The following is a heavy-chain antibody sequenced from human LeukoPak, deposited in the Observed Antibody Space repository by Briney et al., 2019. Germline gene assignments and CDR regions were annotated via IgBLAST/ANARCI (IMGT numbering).Heavy chain of an antibody. CDR1: GGSISGGGYS. CDR3: ARGGGYCSSTSCYEGYFDY. CDR2: IYHTGST. V-gene: IGHV4-30-2*01. J-gene: IGHJ4*02. Sequence: SSETLSLTCAVSGGSISGGGYSWSWIRQPPGKGLEWIGYIYHTGSTYYNPSLKSRVTISVDRSKNQFSLKLSSVTAADTAVYYCARGGGYCSSTSCYEGYFDYWGQGILVTVSS. D-gene: IGHD2-2*01.